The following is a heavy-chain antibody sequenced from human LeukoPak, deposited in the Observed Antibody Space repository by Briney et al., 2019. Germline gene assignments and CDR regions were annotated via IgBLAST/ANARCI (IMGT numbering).Heavy chain of an antibody. V-gene: IGHV3-64D*09. D-gene: IGHD3-3*02. CDR3: VKDLSERSTFAY. CDR2: ISPTGDAT. Sequence: PGGSLRLSCSASGSTFSNHVMHWVRQAPRKGLEYVSFISPTGDATTHADSVKDRFTISRDNSKNTLYLQMSNLRPEDTAVYYCVKDLSERSTFAYWGQGTLVTVSS. CDR1: GSTFSNHV. J-gene: IGHJ4*02.